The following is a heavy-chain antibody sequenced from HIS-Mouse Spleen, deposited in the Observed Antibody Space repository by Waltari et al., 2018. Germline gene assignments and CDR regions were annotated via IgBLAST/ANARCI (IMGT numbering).Heavy chain of an antibody. CDR2: ISYDGSNK. Sequence: QVQLVESGGGVVQPGRSLRPPGAASGFTFSSSAMHWVRQAPGKGLEWVAVISYDGSNKYYADSVKGRFTISRDNSKNTLYLQMNSLRAEDTAVYYCARDPSSSSGFDPWGQGTLVTVSS. CDR1: GFTFSSSA. J-gene: IGHJ5*02. D-gene: IGHD6-6*01. CDR3: ARDPSSSSGFDP. V-gene: IGHV3-30-3*01.